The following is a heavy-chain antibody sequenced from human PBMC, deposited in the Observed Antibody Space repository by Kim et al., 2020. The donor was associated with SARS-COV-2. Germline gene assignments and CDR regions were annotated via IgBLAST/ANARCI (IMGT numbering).Heavy chain of an antibody. Sequence: ASVKVSCKAAGYTFTNYPLNWVRQAPGQGLQWMGWINTNTGNPTYAQGFGGRFVFSLDTSIRTASLQISDLKAGDTAVYYCARDSEVTLHRQYFYWGMDVWGQGTAVPVS. J-gene: IGHJ6*02. V-gene: IGHV7-4-1*02. CDR2: INTNTGNP. CDR3: ARDSEVTLHRQYFYWGMDV. D-gene: IGHD7-27*01. CDR1: GYTFTNYP.